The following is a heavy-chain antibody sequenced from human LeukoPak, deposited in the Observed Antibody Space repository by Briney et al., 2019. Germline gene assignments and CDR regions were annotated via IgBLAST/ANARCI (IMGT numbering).Heavy chain of an antibody. D-gene: IGHD4-23*01. Sequence: GESPQITYQGAGYTFSSYGSGWVRQMPGKGLEWMGIIHPGNSDTRYSPSFQGQVTISADKSISTAYLQWSSLKASDTALYYCARATTVVFPAYDPWGHRTLVTVSS. V-gene: IGHV5-51*01. CDR2: IHPGNSDT. J-gene: IGHJ5*02. CDR1: GYTFSSYG. CDR3: ARATTVVFPAYDP.